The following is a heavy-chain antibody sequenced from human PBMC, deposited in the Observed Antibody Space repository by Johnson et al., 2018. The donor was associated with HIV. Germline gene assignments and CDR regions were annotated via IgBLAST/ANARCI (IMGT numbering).Heavy chain of an antibody. V-gene: IGHV3-11*04. J-gene: IGHJ3*02. CDR1: GFTFSDYY. D-gene: IGHD5-18*01. CDR3: AKDLRGYSYGLGAFDI. CDR2: ISSSGSSI. Sequence: QVQLVESGGGLVKPGGSLRLSCAASGFTFSDYYMSWIRQAPGKGLEWVSDISSSGSSIYYADSVRGRFTISRDNAKNSLYLQMNSLRAEDTAVYYCAKDLRGYSYGLGAFDIWGQGTMVTVSS.